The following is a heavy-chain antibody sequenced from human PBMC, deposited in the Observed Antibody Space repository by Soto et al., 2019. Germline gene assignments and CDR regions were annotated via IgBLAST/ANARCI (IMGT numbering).Heavy chain of an antibody. CDR2: INSDGSIT. D-gene: IGHD5-18*01. Sequence: GGSLRLSCAASGFTFSSYWMHWVRQAPGKGLVWVSRINSDGSITIYADSVKGRLTISRDNAKNTVYLQMNSLRAEDTAVYYCTRDDPGYNSGERTFDYWGQGTLVTVSS. V-gene: IGHV3-74*01. J-gene: IGHJ4*02. CDR1: GFTFSSYW. CDR3: TRDDPGYNSGERTFDY.